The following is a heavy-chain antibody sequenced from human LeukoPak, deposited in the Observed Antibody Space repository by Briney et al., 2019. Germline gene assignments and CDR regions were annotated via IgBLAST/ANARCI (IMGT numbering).Heavy chain of an antibody. V-gene: IGHV3-33*01. CDR3: AREIAVLGGYFDY. Sequence: GGSLRLSCAASGFTFSSYGMHWVRQAPGKGLGWVAVIWYDGSNKYYADSVKGRFTISRDNSKNTLYLQMNSLRAEDTAVYYCAREIAVLGGYFDYWGQGTLVTVSS. D-gene: IGHD6-19*01. CDR1: GFTFSSYG. CDR2: IWYDGSNK. J-gene: IGHJ4*02.